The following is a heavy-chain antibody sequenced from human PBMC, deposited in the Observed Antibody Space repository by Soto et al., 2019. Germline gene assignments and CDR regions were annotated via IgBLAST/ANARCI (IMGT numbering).Heavy chain of an antibody. D-gene: IGHD2-2*01. CDR1: GYTLTELS. J-gene: IGHJ4*02. CDR2: FDPEDGET. CDR3: ATDRGSSAIFDY. Sequence: ASVKVSCKVSGYTLTELSMHWVRQAPGKGLEWMGGFDPEDGETIYAQKFQGRVTMTEGTSTDTAYMELSSLRSEDTAVYYCATDRGSSAIFDYWGQGTLVTVSS. V-gene: IGHV1-24*01.